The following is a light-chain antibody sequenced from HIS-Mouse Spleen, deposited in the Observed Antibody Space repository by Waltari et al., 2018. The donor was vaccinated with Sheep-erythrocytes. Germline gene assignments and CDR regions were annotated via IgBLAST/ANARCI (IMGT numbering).Light chain of an antibody. CDR1: TLRDTY. CDR2: QDS. CDR3: QAWDSSTAWV. V-gene: IGLV3-1*01. J-gene: IGLJ3*02. Sequence: SYELTQPHSVSVSPGQTASITCSGDTLRDTYACWYQQKPGQSPVLVIYQDSKRPSGIPERFSGSNSGNTATLTISGTQAMDEADYYCQAWDSSTAWVLGGGTKLTVL.